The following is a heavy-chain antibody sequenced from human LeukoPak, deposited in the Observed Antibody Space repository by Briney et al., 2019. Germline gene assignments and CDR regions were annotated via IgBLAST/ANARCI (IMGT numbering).Heavy chain of an antibody. CDR1: GGSISSLY. CDR2: IYYSGST. Sequence: SETLSLTCTVSGGSISSLYWSWIRQPPGKGPEWIGYIYYSGSTNYNPSLKSRVTISVDTSKNQFSVNLSSVTAADTAVYYCARALRGVIADWKFDLWGRGTLVIVSS. V-gene: IGHV4-59*11. CDR3: ARALRGVIADWKFDL. D-gene: IGHD3-10*01. J-gene: IGHJ2*01.